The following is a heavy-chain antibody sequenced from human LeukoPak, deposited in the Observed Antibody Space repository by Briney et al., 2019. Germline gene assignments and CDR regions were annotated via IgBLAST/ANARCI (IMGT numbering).Heavy chain of an antibody. V-gene: IGHV3-23*01. D-gene: IGHD5-24*01. CDR1: GFTFSSHG. CDR2: ITVNGGDR. CDR3: ARDGSWGWAQYDY. Sequence: GGSLRLSCAVSGFTFSSHGMGWVRQAPGKGLEWVAGITVNGGDRNYADSVKGRFTISRDNSKSTLDLQMNSLRAEDTALYYCARDGSWGWAQYDYWGQGVLVIVSS. J-gene: IGHJ4*02.